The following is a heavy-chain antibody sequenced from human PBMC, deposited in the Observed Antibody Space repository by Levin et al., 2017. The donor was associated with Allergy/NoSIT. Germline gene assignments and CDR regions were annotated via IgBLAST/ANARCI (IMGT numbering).Heavy chain of an antibody. CDR2: IKSKTDGGTT. V-gene: IGHV3-15*01. D-gene: IGHD3-22*01. Sequence: GGSLRLSCAASGFTFSNAWMSWVRQAPGKGLEWVGRIKSKTDGGTTDYAAPVKGRFTISRDDSKNTLYLQMNSLKTEDTAVYYCTTVVNSSGYGPLHWGQGTLVTVSS. J-gene: IGHJ4*02. CDR3: TTVVNSSGYGPLH. CDR1: GFTFSNAW.